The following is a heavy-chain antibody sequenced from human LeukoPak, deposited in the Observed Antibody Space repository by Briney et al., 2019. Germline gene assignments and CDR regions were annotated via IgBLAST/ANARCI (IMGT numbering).Heavy chain of an antibody. J-gene: IGHJ4*02. D-gene: IGHD6-13*01. V-gene: IGHV3-11*04. CDR3: AKDKGQQLAPFDY. CDR1: GFTFSDYY. Sequence: GGSLRLSCAASGFTFSDYYMSWIRQAPGKGLEWVSYISSSGSTIYYADSVKGRFTISRDNSKNTLYLQMNSLRAEDTAVYYCAKDKGQQLAPFDYWGQGTLVTVSS. CDR2: ISSSGSTI.